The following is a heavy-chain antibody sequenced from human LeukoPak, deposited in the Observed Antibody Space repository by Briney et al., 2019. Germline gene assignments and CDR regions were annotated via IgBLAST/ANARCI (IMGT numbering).Heavy chain of an antibody. D-gene: IGHD6-19*01. CDR2: ISGSTTYT. Sequence: GGSLRLSCAASGFTFSDYYMSWIRQAPGKGLEWVSYISGSTTYTNYADSVEGRFTISRDNAKNSLYLQMNSLRAEDTGVYYCARDWRSSGCFDYWGQGTLVTVSS. J-gene: IGHJ4*02. V-gene: IGHV3-11*05. CDR3: ARDWRSSGCFDY. CDR1: GFTFSDYY.